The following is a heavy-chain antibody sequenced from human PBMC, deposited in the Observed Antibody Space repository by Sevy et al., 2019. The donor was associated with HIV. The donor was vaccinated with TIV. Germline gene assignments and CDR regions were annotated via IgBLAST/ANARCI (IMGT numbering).Heavy chain of an antibody. CDR1: GGSFSGYF. J-gene: IGHJ6*02. CDR3: AREGGDYDILTGYSPRYGMDV. CDR2: INHSGST. D-gene: IGHD3-9*01. Sequence: KQSQTLSLTCVVSGGSFSGYFWSWIRQPPGKGLEWIGEINHSGSTNYNPSLKGRVTISVDTSKNQFSLKLSSVTAADTAVYYCAREGGDYDILTGYSPRYGMDVWGQGTTVTVSS. V-gene: IGHV4-34*01.